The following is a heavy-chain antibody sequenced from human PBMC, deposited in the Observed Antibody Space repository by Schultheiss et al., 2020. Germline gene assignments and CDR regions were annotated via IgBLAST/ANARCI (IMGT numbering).Heavy chain of an antibody. CDR3: AKADSGYENYYYGMDV. J-gene: IGHJ6*02. CDR2: VSYDGNNK. D-gene: IGHD5-12*01. CDR1: GFTFSSYD. V-gene: IGHV3-30*18. Sequence: GGSLRLSCAASGFTFSSYDMHWVRQAPGKGLEWVALVSYDGNNKNYVDSVKGRFTISRDNAKNSLYLQMNSLRAEDTAVYYCAKADSGYENYYYGMDVWGQGTTVTVSS.